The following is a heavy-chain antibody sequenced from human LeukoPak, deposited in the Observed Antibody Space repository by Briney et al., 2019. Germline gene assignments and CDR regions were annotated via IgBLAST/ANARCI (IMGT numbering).Heavy chain of an antibody. CDR1: GFTFSSYA. CDR2: ISAGGVST. Sequence: AGGSLRLSYAASGFTFSSYAMSWVRQAPGKGLEWVSAISAGGVSTYYADSVKGRFTISRDNSKNTLYLQMNSLRAEDTAVYYCAKGAGTDRTWGQGTLVTVSS. CDR3: AKGAGTDRT. V-gene: IGHV3-23*01. J-gene: IGHJ5*02.